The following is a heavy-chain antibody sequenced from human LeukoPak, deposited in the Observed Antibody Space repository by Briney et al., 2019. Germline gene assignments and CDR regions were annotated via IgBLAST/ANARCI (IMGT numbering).Heavy chain of an antibody. J-gene: IGHJ4*02. V-gene: IGHV3-7*03. Sequence: GGSLRLSCAASGFTFSSYWMSWDRQAPGKGLEWVANIKQDGSEKYYVDSVKGRFTISRDNAKNSLYLQMNSLRAEDTAVYYCARVGYYDILTGYFNYFDYWGQGTLVTVSS. CDR2: IKQDGSEK. CDR3: ARVGYYDILTGYFNYFDY. D-gene: IGHD3-9*01. CDR1: GFTFSSYW.